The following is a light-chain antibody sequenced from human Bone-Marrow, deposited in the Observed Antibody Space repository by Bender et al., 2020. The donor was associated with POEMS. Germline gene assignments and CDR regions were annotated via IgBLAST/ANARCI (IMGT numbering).Light chain of an antibody. CDR2: KDS. V-gene: IGLV3-25*02. CDR3: QVWDTSSDHVV. J-gene: IGLJ2*01. Sequence: SEELTQPPSVSVSPGQTARITCSGDALPNQFVYWYHQKPGQAPVLVIYKDSERPSGIPERFSGSSSGTTVTLTIGRVESGDEADYYCQVWDTSSDHVVFGGGATLTVL. CDR1: ALPNQF.